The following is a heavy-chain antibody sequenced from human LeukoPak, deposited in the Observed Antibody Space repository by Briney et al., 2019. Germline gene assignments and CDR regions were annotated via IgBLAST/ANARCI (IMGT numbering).Heavy chain of an antibody. CDR2: ISSSSSTI. J-gene: IGHJ4*02. D-gene: IGHD2-15*01. V-gene: IGHV3-48*04. CDR3: ARDRVVVATDYFDY. Sequence: GGSLRLSCAASGFTFSSYSMNWVRQAPGKGLEWVSYISSSSSTIYYADSVKGRFTISRDNAKNSLYLQMNSLRAEDTAVYYCARDRVVVATDYFDYWGQGTLVTVSS. CDR1: GFTFSSYS.